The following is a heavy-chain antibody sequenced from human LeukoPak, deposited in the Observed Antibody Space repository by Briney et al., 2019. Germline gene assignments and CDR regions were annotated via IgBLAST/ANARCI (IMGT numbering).Heavy chain of an antibody. D-gene: IGHD2-15*01. CDR3: ARGLHYCSGGSCYPSRWLGYYGMDV. Sequence: SGTLSLTCTVSGGSISGYYWSWIRQPPGKGVGWIGYIYYSGSTNYTPSRKIRVTISVDTSKNQFSLKLSSVTAADTAVYYCARGLHYCSGGSCYPSRWLGYYGMDVWGQGTTVTVSS. J-gene: IGHJ6*02. CDR2: IYYSGST. V-gene: IGHV4-59*01. CDR1: GGSISGYY.